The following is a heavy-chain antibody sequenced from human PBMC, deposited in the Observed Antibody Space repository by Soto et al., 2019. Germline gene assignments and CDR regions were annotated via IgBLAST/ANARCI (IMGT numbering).Heavy chain of an antibody. CDR3: AKVRYSSPMGYYYGMDV. Sequence: SVKVSCKASRVAFSKFIVTWVRQAPGLGLEWVGGIIPIFGTANYAQKFQGRVTITADESTSTSYMEVNNLRSKDTAVYYCAKVRYSSPMGYYYGMDVWGQGTTVTVSS. D-gene: IGHD6-19*01. J-gene: IGHJ6*02. CDR2: IIPIFGTA. CDR1: RVAFSKFI. V-gene: IGHV1-69*13.